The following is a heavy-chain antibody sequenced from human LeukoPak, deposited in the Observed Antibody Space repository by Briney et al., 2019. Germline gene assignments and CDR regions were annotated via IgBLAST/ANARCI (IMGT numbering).Heavy chain of an antibody. CDR1: GGSISSSSYY. D-gene: IGHD6-13*01. CDR2: IYYSGNT. V-gene: IGHV4-39*01. CDR3: ARGRQQLVY. J-gene: IGHJ4*02. Sequence: SETLSLTCTVSGGSISSSSYYWAWIRQPPGKGLEWIGSIYYSGNTYYNSSLKSRVTISVDTSKNQFSLKLSSVTAADTAVYYCARGRQQLVYWGQGTLVTVSS.